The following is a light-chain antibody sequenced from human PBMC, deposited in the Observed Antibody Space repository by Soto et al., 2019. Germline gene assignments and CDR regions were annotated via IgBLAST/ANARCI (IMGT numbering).Light chain of an antibody. V-gene: IGKV1-9*01. CDR3: QQLRMYPST. J-gene: IGKJ4*01. Sequence: IQLKQSPSALSASVGDRVTMTCRASQDIAIYLSWYQQKPGEAPKLLIYAASTLYGGVPSRFSGSGSGTDFALTITSLQAEDFATYYCQQLRMYPSTFGGGTKVDIK. CDR2: AAS. CDR1: QDIAIY.